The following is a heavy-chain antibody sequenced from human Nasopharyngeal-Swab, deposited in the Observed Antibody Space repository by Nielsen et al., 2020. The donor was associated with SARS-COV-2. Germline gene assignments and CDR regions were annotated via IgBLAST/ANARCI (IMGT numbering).Heavy chain of an antibody. CDR3: AIDYGSGTYGLDV. D-gene: IGHD3-10*01. CDR1: GYSFTSYW. J-gene: IGHJ6*02. V-gene: IGHV5-51*01. Sequence: GESLKISCKGSGYSFTSYWIAWVRQMPGKGLEWMGIIYPRDSDTRYSPSFQGQVTISADKSISTAYLQWNSLKASDTATYFCAIDYGSGTYGLDVWGQGTRVTVSS. CDR2: IYPRDSDT.